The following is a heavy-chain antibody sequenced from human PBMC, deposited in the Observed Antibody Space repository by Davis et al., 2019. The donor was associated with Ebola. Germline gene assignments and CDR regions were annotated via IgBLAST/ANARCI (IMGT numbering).Heavy chain of an antibody. D-gene: IGHD3-10*01. CDR2: IYYSGST. CDR3: ARQRGEGLWFGDWSFNWFDP. Sequence: PGGSLRLSCTVSGGSISSSSYYWGWIRQPPGKGLEWIGSIYYSGSTYYNPSLKSRVTISVDTSKNQFSLKLSSVTAADTAVYYCARQRGEGLWFGDWSFNWFDPWGQGTLVTVSS. V-gene: IGHV4-39*01. CDR1: GGSISSSSYY. J-gene: IGHJ5*02.